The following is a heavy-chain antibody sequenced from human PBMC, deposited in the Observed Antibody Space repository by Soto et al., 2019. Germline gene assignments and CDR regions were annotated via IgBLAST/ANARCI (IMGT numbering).Heavy chain of an antibody. V-gene: IGHV3-11*01. J-gene: IGHJ6*03. CDR2: ISSSGSTI. CDR1: GFTFSDYY. CDR3: ARCKGPLLEWSLNPYYYYMDV. Sequence: GGSLRLSCAASGFTFSDYYMSWIRQAPGKGLEWVSYISSSGSTIYYADSVKGRFTISRDNAKNSLYLQMNSLRAEDTAVYYCARCKGPLLEWSLNPYYYYMDVWGKGTTVTVSS. D-gene: IGHD3-3*01.